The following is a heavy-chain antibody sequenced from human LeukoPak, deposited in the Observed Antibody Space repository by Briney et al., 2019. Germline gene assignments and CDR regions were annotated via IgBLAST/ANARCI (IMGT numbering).Heavy chain of an antibody. Sequence: ASVKVSCKTSGYTFTNFGISWVRQAPGQGLAWMGWISTNNGNTRYAQNFQDRVTLTTDTSTTTAYMELRSLRSDDTALYYCARDQQLPEGFFDFWGQGTLVTVSS. CDR3: ARDQQLPEGFFDF. V-gene: IGHV1-18*01. CDR2: ISTNNGNT. J-gene: IGHJ4*02. D-gene: IGHD6-13*01. CDR1: GYTFTNFG.